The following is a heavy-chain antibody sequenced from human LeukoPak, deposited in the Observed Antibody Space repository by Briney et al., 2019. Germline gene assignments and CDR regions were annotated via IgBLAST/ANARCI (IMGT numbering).Heavy chain of an antibody. Sequence: SVKVSCKASRGTFSTYAITWVRQAPGQGLEWMGGIIPIFGTANYAQKFQGKVTITADESTSTAYMELSSLRSDDTAVFYCARSKALRLDDIYYWGQGTLVTVSS. CDR2: IIPIFGTA. D-gene: IGHD3-9*01. CDR3: ARSKALRLDDIYY. J-gene: IGHJ4*02. CDR1: RGTFSTYA. V-gene: IGHV1-69*13.